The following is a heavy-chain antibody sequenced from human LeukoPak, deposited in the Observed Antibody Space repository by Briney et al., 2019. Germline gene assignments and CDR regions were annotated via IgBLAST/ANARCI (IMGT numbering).Heavy chain of an antibody. V-gene: IGHV1-2*04. CDR2: INPKSGDA. D-gene: IGHD3-10*01. CDR3: ARGNYGSGSYNLDY. Sequence: ASVNVSCKASGSTYSDYHINWVRQASGQGPEWMGWINPKSGDASYNQAFQGWVTMTRDTSISTAYMELSRLRSDDTAVYYCARGNYGSGSYNLDYWGQGTLVTVSS. CDR1: GSTYSDYH. J-gene: IGHJ4*02.